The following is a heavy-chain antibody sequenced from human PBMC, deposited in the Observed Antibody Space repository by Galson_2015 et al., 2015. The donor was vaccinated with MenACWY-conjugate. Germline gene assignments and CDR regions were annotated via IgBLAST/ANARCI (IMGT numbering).Heavy chain of an antibody. CDR3: ASGRELLANFDY. D-gene: IGHD1-26*01. J-gene: IGHJ4*02. Sequence: SVKVSCKASGGTFSSYAISWVRQAPGQGLEWMGGIIPIFGTANYAQKFQGRVTITADESTSTAYMELSSLRSEDTAVYYCASGRELLANFDYWGQGTLVPVSS. CDR2: IIPIFGTA. V-gene: IGHV1-69*13. CDR1: GGTFSSYA.